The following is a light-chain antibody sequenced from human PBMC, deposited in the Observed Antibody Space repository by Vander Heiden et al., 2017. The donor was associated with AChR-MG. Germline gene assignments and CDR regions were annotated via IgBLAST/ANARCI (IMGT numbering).Light chain of an antibody. CDR3: QQDGSSPYT. Sequence: EVVLTQSPGTLSLSPGERATLSCRASQRVSSDYLAWYQQKPGQAPRLLIYGASNRAAGTPDRFSGSGSGTDFTLTLSRLAPEDFAVYYCQQDGSSPYTFGQGTKLEIK. CDR2: GAS. CDR1: QRVSSDY. J-gene: IGKJ2*01. V-gene: IGKV3-20*01.